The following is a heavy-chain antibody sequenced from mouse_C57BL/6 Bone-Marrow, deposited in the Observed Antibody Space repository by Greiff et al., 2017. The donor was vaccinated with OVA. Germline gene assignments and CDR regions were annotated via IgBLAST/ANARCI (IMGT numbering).Heavy chain of an antibody. D-gene: IGHD1-1*01. V-gene: IGHV14-3*01. J-gene: IGHJ2*01. Sequence: VQLQQPVAELVRPGASVKLSCTASGFNIKNTYMHWVKQRPEQGLEWIGRIDPANGNTKYAPKFQGKATITAETSSNTAYLQLSSLTSEDTAIYYCAVITTVVATNFDYWGQGTTLTVSS. CDR3: AVITTVVATNFDY. CDR2: IDPANGNT. CDR1: GFNIKNTY.